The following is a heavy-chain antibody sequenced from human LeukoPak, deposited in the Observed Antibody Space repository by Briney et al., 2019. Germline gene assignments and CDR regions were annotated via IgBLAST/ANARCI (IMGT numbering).Heavy chain of an antibody. J-gene: IGHJ4*02. V-gene: IGHV1-2*02. Sequence: ASVKVSCKASGYMFTGYYMHWVRQAPRQGLEWMGWINPNSGATNYAQNFQGRVTMTRDTSISTAFMELSRLTSDDTAVYYCVRKGMVRGVSEIMKPYYWGQGTLATVSS. CDR3: VRKGMVRGVSEIMKPYY. CDR1: GYMFTGYY. D-gene: IGHD3-10*01. CDR2: INPNSGAT.